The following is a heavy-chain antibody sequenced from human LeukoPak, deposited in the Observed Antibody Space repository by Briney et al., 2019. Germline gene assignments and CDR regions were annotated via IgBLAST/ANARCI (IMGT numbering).Heavy chain of an antibody. Sequence: SETLSLTCAVYGGSFSGYYWSWIRQPPGKGLEWIGEIHHSGSTNYNPSLKSRVTISVDTSKNQFSLKLSSVTAADTAVYYCARHSWLTTVTTVAGDDAFDIWGQGTMVTVSS. V-gene: IGHV4-34*01. J-gene: IGHJ3*02. CDR1: GGSFSGYY. D-gene: IGHD4-17*01. CDR3: ARHSWLTTVTTVAGDDAFDI. CDR2: IHHSGST.